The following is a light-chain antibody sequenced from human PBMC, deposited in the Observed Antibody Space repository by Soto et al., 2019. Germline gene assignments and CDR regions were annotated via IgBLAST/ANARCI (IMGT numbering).Light chain of an antibody. CDR1: QTISSW. Sequence: DIQMTQSPSTLSGSVGDRVTITCRASQTISSWLAWYQQKPGKAPKLLIYKASTLKSGVPSRFSGSGSGTEFTLTISSLQPDDFATYYCQQYNSYQWTFGQGTKVDI. J-gene: IGKJ1*01. CDR2: KAS. CDR3: QQYNSYQWT. V-gene: IGKV1-5*03.